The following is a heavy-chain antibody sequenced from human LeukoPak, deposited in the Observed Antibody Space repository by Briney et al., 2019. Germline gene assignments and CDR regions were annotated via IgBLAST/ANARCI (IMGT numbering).Heavy chain of an antibody. CDR3: ARDREVYCSSTSCLHEVCYYYMDV. CDR1: GFTFSSYS. Sequence: GGSLRLSCAASGFTFSSYSMNWVRQAPGKGLEWVSSISSSSSYIYYADSVKGRFTISRDNAKNSLYLQMNSLRAEDTAVYYCARDREVYCSSTSCLHEVCYYYMDVWGKGTTVTVSS. J-gene: IGHJ6*03. D-gene: IGHD2-2*01. CDR2: ISSSSSYI. V-gene: IGHV3-21*01.